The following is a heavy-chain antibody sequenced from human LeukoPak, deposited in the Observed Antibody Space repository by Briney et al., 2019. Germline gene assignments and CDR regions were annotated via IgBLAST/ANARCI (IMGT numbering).Heavy chain of an antibody. D-gene: IGHD6-19*01. Sequence: SETLSLTCAVYGGSFSGYYWSWIRQPPGKGLEWIGRIYTSGSTNYNPSLKSRVTMSVDTSKNQFSLKLSSVTAADTAVYYCASSGYSSGWYGHYFDYWGQGTLVTVSS. CDR1: GGSFSGYY. CDR2: IYTSGST. J-gene: IGHJ4*02. V-gene: IGHV4-59*10. CDR3: ASSGYSSGWYGHYFDY.